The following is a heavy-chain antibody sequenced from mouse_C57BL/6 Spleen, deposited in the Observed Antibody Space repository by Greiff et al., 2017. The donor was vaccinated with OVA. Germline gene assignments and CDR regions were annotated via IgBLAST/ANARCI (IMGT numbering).Heavy chain of an antibody. CDR1: GFTFSSYG. Sequence: EVHLVESGGDLVKPGGSLKLSCAASGFTFSSYGMSWVRQTPDKRLEWVATISSGGSYTYYPDSVKGRFTIARDNAKNTLYLQMSSLKSEDTAMYYCARQEGTGSAWFAYWGQGTLVTVSA. CDR2: ISSGGSYT. CDR3: ARQEGTGSAWFAY. J-gene: IGHJ3*01. V-gene: IGHV5-6*01. D-gene: IGHD4-1*01.